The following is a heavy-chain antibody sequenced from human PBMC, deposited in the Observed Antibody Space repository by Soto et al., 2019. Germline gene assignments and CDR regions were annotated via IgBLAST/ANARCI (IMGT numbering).Heavy chain of an antibody. V-gene: IGHV1-18*01. CDR2: ISAYNGNT. Sequence: QVQLVQSGAEVKKPGASVKVSCKASGYTFTSYGISWVRQAPGHGLEWMGWISAYNGNTNYAQKLQGRVTMTTDTSTSTAYMELRSLRSDDTAVYYCARERAAAGTWHYYYYYMDVWGKGTTVTVSS. CDR1: GYTFTSYG. D-gene: IGHD6-13*01. J-gene: IGHJ6*03. CDR3: ARERAAAGTWHYYYYYMDV.